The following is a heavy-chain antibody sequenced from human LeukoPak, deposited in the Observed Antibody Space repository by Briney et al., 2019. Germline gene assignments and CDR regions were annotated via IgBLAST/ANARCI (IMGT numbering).Heavy chain of an antibody. D-gene: IGHD3-3*01. CDR1: GGSISSFY. Sequence: PSETLSLTCTVSGGSISSFYWSWIRQSPGKGLEWIGYLYASGSTTFNPSLKSRVTISVDMSNNQFSLRLSSVTAADTAVYYCARVVNLWSGYRYYYYMDVWGKGTTVTVSS. CDR3: ARVVNLWSGYRYYYYMDV. V-gene: IGHV4-4*09. CDR2: LYASGST. J-gene: IGHJ6*03.